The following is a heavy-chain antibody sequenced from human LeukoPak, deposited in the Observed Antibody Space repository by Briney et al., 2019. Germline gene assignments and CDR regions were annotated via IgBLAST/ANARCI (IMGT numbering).Heavy chain of an antibody. CDR2: IYDSGST. J-gene: IGHJ4*02. CDR1: GGSITSRNYY. D-gene: IGHD3-22*01. CDR3: ARLDYYDSSGLIDY. Sequence: PSETLSLTCTVSGGSITSRNYYWGWIRQPPGKGLEWIGTIYDSGSTYYNPSLKSRVTISVDTSKNQFPLKLNSVTAADTAAYYCARLDYYDSSGLIDYWGQGTLVIVSS. V-gene: IGHV4-39*01.